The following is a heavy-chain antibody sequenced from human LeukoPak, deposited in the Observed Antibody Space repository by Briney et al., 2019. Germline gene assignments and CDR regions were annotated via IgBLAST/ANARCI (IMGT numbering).Heavy chain of an antibody. CDR2: IYYSGST. Sequence: SETLSLTCTVSGGSISSSSYYWGWIRQPPGKGLEWSGSIYYSGSTYYNPSLKRRVTISVDTSKNQFSLKLSSVTAADTAVYYCARRAAARPRYFDLWGRGTLVTVSS. J-gene: IGHJ2*01. D-gene: IGHD6-6*01. V-gene: IGHV4-39*01. CDR1: GGSISSSSYY. CDR3: ARRAAARPRYFDL.